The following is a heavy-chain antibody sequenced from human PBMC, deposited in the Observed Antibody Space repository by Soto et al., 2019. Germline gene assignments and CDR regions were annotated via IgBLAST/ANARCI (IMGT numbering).Heavy chain of an antibody. CDR2: ISGSGGST. CDR3: AKDRIVVVPAAMGAFDI. Sequence: PGGSLRLSCAASGFTFSSYAMSWVREAPGKGLEWVSDISGSGGSTYYADSVKGRFTISRDNSKNTLYLQMNSLRAEDTAVYYCAKDRIVVVPAAMGAFDIWGQGTMVTVSS. CDR1: GFTFSSYA. V-gene: IGHV3-23*01. D-gene: IGHD2-2*01. J-gene: IGHJ3*02.